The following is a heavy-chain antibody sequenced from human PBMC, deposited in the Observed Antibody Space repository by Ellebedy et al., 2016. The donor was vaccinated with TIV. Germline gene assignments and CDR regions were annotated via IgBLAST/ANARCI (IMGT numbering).Heavy chain of an antibody. V-gene: IGHV1-69*04. Sequence: AASVKVSCKASGYTFTSYGISWVRQAPGQGLEWMGRIIPILGIANYAQKFQGRVTITADKSTSTAYMELSSLRSEDTAVYYCARGFAPGYRAAADTWGYYFDYWGQGTLVTVSS. CDR1: GYTFTSYG. D-gene: IGHD6-13*01. J-gene: IGHJ4*02. CDR3: ARGFAPGYRAAADTWGYYFDY. CDR2: IIPILGIA.